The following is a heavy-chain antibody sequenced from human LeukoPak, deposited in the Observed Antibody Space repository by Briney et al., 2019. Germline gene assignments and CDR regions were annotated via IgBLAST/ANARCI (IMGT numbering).Heavy chain of an antibody. D-gene: IGHD4-17*01. CDR2: MSYDGSNK. V-gene: IGHV3-30-3*01. CDR3: ARDGSGDYGDFLDAFDI. CDR1: GFTFSSYA. J-gene: IGHJ3*02. Sequence: PGRSLRLSCAASGFTFSSYAMHWVRQAPGKGLEWVAVMSYDGSNKYYADSVKGRFTISRDNSKNTLYPQMNSLRAEDTAVYYCARDGSGDYGDFLDAFDIWGQGTMVTVSS.